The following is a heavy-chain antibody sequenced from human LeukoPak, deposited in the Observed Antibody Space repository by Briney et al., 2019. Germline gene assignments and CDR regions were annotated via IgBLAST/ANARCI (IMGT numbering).Heavy chain of an antibody. V-gene: IGHV4-34*01. CDR3: ARRPVWFGEDY. J-gene: IGHJ4*02. D-gene: IGHD3-10*01. CDR1: GGSFSGYY. CDR2: INHSGST. Sequence: SETLSLTCAVYGGSFSGYYWSWIRQPPGKGLEWIEEINHSGSTNYNPSPKSRVTISVDTSKNQFSLKLSSVTAADTAVYYCARRPVWFGEDYWGQGTLVTVSS.